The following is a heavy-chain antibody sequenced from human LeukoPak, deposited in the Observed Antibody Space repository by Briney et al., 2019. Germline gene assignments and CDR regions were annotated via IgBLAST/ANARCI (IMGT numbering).Heavy chain of an antibody. V-gene: IGHV5-51*07. Sequence: KPGESLKISCKGSGYSFTSYWIGWVHQMPGKGLEWMGIIYPGDSDTRYSPSFQGQVTISADKSISTAYLQWSSLEASDTAMYYCARLNCGGDCYSGAHYWGQGTLVTVSS. J-gene: IGHJ4*02. D-gene: IGHD2-21*02. CDR3: ARLNCGGDCYSGAHY. CDR2: IYPGDSDT. CDR1: GYSFTSYW.